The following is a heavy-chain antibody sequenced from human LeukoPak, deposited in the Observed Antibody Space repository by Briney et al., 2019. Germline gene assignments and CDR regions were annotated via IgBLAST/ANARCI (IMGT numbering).Heavy chain of an antibody. D-gene: IGHD1-26*01. CDR1: GFTFSSYA. J-gene: IGHJ4*02. CDR3: ARDLAVGATPYDY. Sequence: GGSLRHSCAASGFTFSSYAMSWVRQAPGKGLEWVSAISGSGGSTYYADSVKGRFTISRDNSKNTLYLQMNSLRAEDTAVYYCARDLAVGATPYDYWGQGTLVTVSS. V-gene: IGHV3-23*01. CDR2: ISGSGGST.